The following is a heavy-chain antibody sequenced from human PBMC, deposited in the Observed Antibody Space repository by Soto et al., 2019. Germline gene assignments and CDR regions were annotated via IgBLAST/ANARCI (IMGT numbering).Heavy chain of an antibody. CDR2: ISGSGEIT. Sequence: GGSLRLSCAASGFTFSNYAMNWVRQAPGKGLAWVSTISGSGEITYYADSVKGRFTMSRDNSRNTLYLQLNSLRAEDTAVYYCASKLTFGASSDYWGQGTLVTVSS. CDR1: GFTFSNYA. V-gene: IGHV3-23*01. D-gene: IGHD3-10*01. CDR3: ASKLTFGASSDY. J-gene: IGHJ4*02.